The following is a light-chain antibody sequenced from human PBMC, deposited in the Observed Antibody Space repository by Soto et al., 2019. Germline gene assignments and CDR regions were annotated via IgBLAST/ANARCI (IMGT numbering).Light chain of an antibody. CDR2: EVS. CDR3: SAFAGSNNPYV. Sequence: QSALTQPPSASGSPGQSVTISCTGTSSDVGGYNYVSWYQQHPGKAPKLMIYEVSKRPSGVPDRFSGSKSGNTASLTVSGLHAEDEDDYYCSAFAGSNNPYVFGTGTKVTVL. CDR1: SSDVGGYNY. V-gene: IGLV2-8*01. J-gene: IGLJ1*01.